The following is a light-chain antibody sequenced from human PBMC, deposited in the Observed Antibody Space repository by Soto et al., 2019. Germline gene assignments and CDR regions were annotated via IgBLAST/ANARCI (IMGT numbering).Light chain of an antibody. CDR2: DVS. V-gene: IGLV2-11*01. CDR1: SNY. J-gene: IGLJ1*01. CDR3: CSFAGSYTSYV. Sequence: QSALTQPRSVSGSPGQSVTISCTGTSNYVSWYQQDPGKAPKLIIYDVSKRPSGVPDRFSGSKSGNTASLTISGLQAEDEADHFCCSFAGSYTSYVFGTGTKVTVL.